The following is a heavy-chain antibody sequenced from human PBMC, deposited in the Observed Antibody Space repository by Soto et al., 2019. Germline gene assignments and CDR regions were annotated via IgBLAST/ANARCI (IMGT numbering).Heavy chain of an antibody. V-gene: IGHV1-18*04. Sequence: QVQLVQSGAEVKKPGASVKVSCKASGYTFTSYGISWVRQAPGQGLEWMGWISAYNGNTNYAQKLQGRVTMTTDTSTSTAYMELRSLRSDDTAVYYCARDTLYDFGSGPGRPNYYGMDVWGQGTTVTVSS. J-gene: IGHJ6*02. CDR3: ARDTLYDFGSGPGRPNYYGMDV. CDR2: ISAYNGNT. D-gene: IGHD3-3*01. CDR1: GYTFTSYG.